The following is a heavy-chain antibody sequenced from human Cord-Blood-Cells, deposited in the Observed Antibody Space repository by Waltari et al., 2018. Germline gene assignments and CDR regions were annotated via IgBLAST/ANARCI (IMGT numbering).Heavy chain of an antibody. CDR2: INPNSGGT. J-gene: IGHJ5*02. V-gene: IGHV1-2*06. CDR1: GYTFTGYY. CDR3: ARDPAKYCSGGSCYGWFDP. Sequence: QVQLVQSGAEVKKPGASVKVSCKASGYTFTGYYMHWVRQAPGQGLEWMGRINPNSGGTNYAQKFQGRVTMTRDTSISTAYMELSRLRSDDTAVYYWARDPAKYCSGGSCYGWFDPWGQGTLVTVSS. D-gene: IGHD2-15*01.